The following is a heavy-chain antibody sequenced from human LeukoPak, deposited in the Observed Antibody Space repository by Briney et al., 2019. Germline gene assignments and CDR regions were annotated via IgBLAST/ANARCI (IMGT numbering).Heavy chain of an antibody. V-gene: IGHV3-7*01. Sequence: GGSLRLSCAASGFTFSSYWMSWVRQAPGKGLEWVANIKQDGSEKYYVDSVKGRFTISRDNAKNSLYLQMNSLRAEDTAVYYCAKGGPYDILTGKNVFDIWGQGTMVTVSS. CDR1: GFTFSSYW. CDR3: AKGGPYDILTGKNVFDI. D-gene: IGHD3-9*01. CDR2: IKQDGSEK. J-gene: IGHJ3*02.